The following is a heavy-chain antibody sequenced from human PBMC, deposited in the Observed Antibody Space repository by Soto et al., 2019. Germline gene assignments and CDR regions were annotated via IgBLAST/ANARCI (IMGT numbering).Heavy chain of an antibody. Sequence: QVQLQQWGAGLLKPSETLSLTCAVYGGSFSGYQWCWIRQTPGKGLEWIGGINDSGDINYNPSLKSRVTILVDSPKKQISLRLSSVTAADTAVYYCARGLLLWFGELSRRGGYYYYMDVWGKGTTVTVSS. D-gene: IGHD3-10*01. CDR1: GGSFSGYQ. J-gene: IGHJ6*03. CDR3: ARGLLLWFGELSRRGGYYYYMDV. CDR2: INDSGDI. V-gene: IGHV4-34*01.